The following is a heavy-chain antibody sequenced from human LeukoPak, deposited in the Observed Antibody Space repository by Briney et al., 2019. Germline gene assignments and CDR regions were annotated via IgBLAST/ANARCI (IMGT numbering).Heavy chain of an antibody. J-gene: IGHJ4*02. V-gene: IGHV4-34*01. CDR2: INHSGST. CDR3: ARGSLDCSGGSCYPIVDY. Sequence: SETLSLTCAVYGGSFSGYYWSWIRQPPGKGLEWIGEINHSGSTNYNPSLKSRVTISVDTSKNQFSLKLSSVTAADTAVYYCARGSLDCSGGSCYPIVDYWGQGTLVIVSS. D-gene: IGHD2-15*01. CDR1: GGSFSGYY.